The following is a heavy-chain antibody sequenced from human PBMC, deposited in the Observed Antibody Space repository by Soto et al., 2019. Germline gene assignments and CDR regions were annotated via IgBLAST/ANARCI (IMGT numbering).Heavy chain of an antibody. V-gene: IGHV4-59*01. CDR3: ARGDYFGSGTT. Sequence: PSQTLSLTYTVSGGSISSYYWSWIRQPPGKGLEWIGYIYHSGSTNYNPSLKSRVTISVDTSKNQFSLKLSSVTAADTAVYYCARGDYFGSGTTWGQGTLVTVSS. CDR2: IYHSGST. D-gene: IGHD3-10*01. J-gene: IGHJ4*02. CDR1: GGSISSYY.